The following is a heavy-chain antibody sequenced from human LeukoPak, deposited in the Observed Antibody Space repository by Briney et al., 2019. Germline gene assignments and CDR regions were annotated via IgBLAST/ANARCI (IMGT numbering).Heavy chain of an antibody. CDR1: GYSFTNYY. D-gene: IGHD3-10*01. Sequence: GASVKVSCKASGYSFTNYYMHWVRQAPGQGLEWMGIINPSGGSTSYAQNFQGRVTMTRDTSTSTLYMELSSLRSEDTAVYYCARGITMVRGALTSNWLDPSNWFDPWGQGTLVTVSS. J-gene: IGHJ5*02. CDR2: INPSGGST. V-gene: IGHV1-46*03. CDR3: ARGITMVRGALTSNWLDPSNWFDP.